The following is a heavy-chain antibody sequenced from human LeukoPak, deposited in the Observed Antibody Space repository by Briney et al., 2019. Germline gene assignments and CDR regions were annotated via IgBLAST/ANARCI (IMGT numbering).Heavy chain of an antibody. CDR2: INPDTGGR. J-gene: IGHJ5*02. Sequence: ASVKVSCKSSGYTFTASYIHWLRQAPEQGPESMGWINPDTGGRNYAEKFRDRVTMTSDTSSSTAYMELSSLRSDDTAIYYCARDVGGGWTNNYFDPWGQGTLVTVSS. D-gene: IGHD6-19*01. V-gene: IGHV1-2*02. CDR3: ARDVGGGWTNNYFDP. CDR1: GYTFTASY.